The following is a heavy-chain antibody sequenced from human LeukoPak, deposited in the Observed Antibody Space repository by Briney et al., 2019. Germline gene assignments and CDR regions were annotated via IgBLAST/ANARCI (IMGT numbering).Heavy chain of an antibody. Sequence: PSQTLSLTCTVSGGSISSGGYYWSWIRQHPGKGLEWIGYIYYNGSTYYNPSLKSRVTISVDTSKNRFSLKLSSVTAADTAVYYCARDYRLRYYDFWSGYDLWGQGTLVTVSS. CDR1: GGSISSGGYY. D-gene: IGHD3-3*01. CDR3: ARDYRLRYYDFWSGYDL. CDR2: IYYNGST. J-gene: IGHJ5*02. V-gene: IGHV4-31*03.